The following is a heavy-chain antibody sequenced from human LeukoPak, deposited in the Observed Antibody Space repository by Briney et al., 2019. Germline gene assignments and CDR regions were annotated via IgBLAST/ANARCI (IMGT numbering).Heavy chain of an antibody. V-gene: IGHV3-21*01. CDR1: GFTFSSYT. J-gene: IGHJ4*02. CDR3: ARDRIVLVTATFDY. CDR2: ISGSSSYI. D-gene: IGHD2-21*02. Sequence: GGSLRLSCAASGFTFSSYTMNWVRQAPGKGLEWVSSISGSSSYIYYGDSVKGRFTVSRDNAKNSLYLQMNSLRAEDTAVYYCARDRIVLVTATFDYWGQGTLVTVSS.